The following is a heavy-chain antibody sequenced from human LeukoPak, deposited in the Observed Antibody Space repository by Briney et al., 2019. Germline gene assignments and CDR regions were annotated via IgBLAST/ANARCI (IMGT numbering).Heavy chain of an antibody. CDR2: IYTSGST. D-gene: IGHD2-21*02. CDR3: ARERGGGDRKEDAFDI. CDR1: GGSISSYY. J-gene: IGHJ3*02. Sequence: SEALSLTCTVSGGSISSYYWSWIRQPAGKGLEWIGRIYTSGSTNYNPSLKSRVTMSVDTSKNQFSLKLSSVTAADTAVYYCARERGGGDRKEDAFDIWGQGTMVTVSS. V-gene: IGHV4-4*07.